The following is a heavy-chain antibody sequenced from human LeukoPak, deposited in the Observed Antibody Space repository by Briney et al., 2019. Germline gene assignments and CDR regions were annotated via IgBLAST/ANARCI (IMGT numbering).Heavy chain of an antibody. CDR2: ISGSGGST. J-gene: IGHJ6*03. D-gene: IGHD3-16*01. Sequence: GGSLRLSCAASGFTFSSYAMSWVRQAPGKGREWGSAISGSGGSTYYADSVKDRFLVSRDNSRNTVYLQMNSLRPEDTAVYSCAKAGGSTHYSYFYMDVWGKGTTVTVSS. CDR3: AKAGGSTHYSYFYMDV. V-gene: IGHV3-23*01. CDR1: GFTFSSYA.